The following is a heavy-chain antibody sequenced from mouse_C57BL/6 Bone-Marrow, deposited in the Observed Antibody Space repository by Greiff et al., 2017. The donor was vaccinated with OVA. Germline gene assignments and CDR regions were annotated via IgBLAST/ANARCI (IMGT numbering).Heavy chain of an antibody. CDR2: INPNYGIT. CDR1: GYTFTDSN. D-gene: IGHD2-1*01. Sequence: EVQLQQSGPELVKPGASVKISCKASGYTFTDSNMNWVKQSHGKSLEWIGVINPNYGITSYNQKFKGKATLTVDKSSRTAYRPVYNQTSDDSAVYYCASTREVNAMDYWGQGTSVTVSS. V-gene: IGHV1-39*01. J-gene: IGHJ4*01. CDR3: ASTREVNAMDY.